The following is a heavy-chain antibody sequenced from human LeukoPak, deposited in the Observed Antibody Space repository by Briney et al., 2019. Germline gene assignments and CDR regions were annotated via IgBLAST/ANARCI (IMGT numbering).Heavy chain of an antibody. CDR2: IYSGGST. CDR1: GFTVSSNY. V-gene: IGHV3-66*02. J-gene: IGHJ4*02. Sequence: GGSLRLSCAASGFTVSSNYMSWVRQAPGKGLEWVSVIYSGGSTYYADSVKGRFTISRDNSRNTLYLQMNSLRAEDTAVYYCARDYYDSSGAGSLWGQGTLVTVSS. CDR3: ARDYYDSSGAGSL. D-gene: IGHD3-22*01.